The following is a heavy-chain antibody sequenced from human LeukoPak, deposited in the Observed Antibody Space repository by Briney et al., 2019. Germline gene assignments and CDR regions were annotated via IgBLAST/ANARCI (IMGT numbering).Heavy chain of an antibody. CDR3: ARGGSSWSYYYYMDV. V-gene: IGHV4-61*02. D-gene: IGHD6-13*01. CDR1: GGSISSGSYY. Sequence: TSQTLSLTCTVSGGSISSGSYYWSWIRQPAGKGLEWIGRIYTSGSTNYNPSLKSRATISVDTSKNQFSLKLSSVTAADTAVYYCARGGSSWSYYYYMDVWGKGTTVTVSS. CDR2: IYTSGST. J-gene: IGHJ6*03.